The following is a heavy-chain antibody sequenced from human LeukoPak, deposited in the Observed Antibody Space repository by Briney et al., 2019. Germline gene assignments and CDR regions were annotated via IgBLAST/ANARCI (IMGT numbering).Heavy chain of an antibody. CDR2: ISYDGSNK. V-gene: IGHV3-30*04. CDR1: GFTFSSYA. D-gene: IGHD3-22*01. J-gene: IGHJ4*02. CDR3: AKDSPYYDSSGYSDY. Sequence: PGGSLRLSCAASGFTFSSYAMHWVRQAPGKGLEWVAVISYDGSNKYYADSVKGRFTISRDNSKNTLYLQMNSLRAEDTAVYYCAKDSPYYDSSGYSDYWGQGTLVTVSS.